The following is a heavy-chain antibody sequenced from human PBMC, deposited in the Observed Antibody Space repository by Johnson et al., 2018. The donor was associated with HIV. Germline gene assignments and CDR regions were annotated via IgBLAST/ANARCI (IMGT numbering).Heavy chain of an antibody. CDR2: ISHDGSNR. CDR1: GFTFSSYA. J-gene: IGHJ3*02. D-gene: IGHD2-21*01. CDR3: AKVKIVTDVFDI. Sequence: QVQLVESGGGLVQPGGSLRLSCAASGFTFSSYAMSWVRQAPGKGLEWVALISHDGSNRYYADSVKGRFIISRDKSKNTLYLQMNSLRSEDTAVYFCAKVKIVTDVFDIWGQGTMVTVSS. V-gene: IGHV3-30*18.